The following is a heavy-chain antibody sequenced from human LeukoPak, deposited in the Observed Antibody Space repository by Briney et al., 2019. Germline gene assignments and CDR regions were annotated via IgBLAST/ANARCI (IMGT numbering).Heavy chain of an antibody. CDR3: ARGNSGYDLYYFDY. J-gene: IGHJ4*02. CDR1: GYTFTSCD. Sequence: ASVNVSGKASGYTFTSCDINWVRQATGQGLEWMGWMNPNSGNTGYAQKFQGRVTMTRNTSISTACMELSSLRSEDTAVYYCARGNSGYDLYYFDYWGQGTLVTVSS. D-gene: IGHD5-12*01. CDR2: MNPNSGNT. V-gene: IGHV1-8*01.